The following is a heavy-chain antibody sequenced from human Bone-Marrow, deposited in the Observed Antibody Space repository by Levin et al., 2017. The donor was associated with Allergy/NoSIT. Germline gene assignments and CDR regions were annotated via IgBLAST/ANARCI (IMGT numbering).Heavy chain of an antibody. CDR2: ISRSSRYI. Sequence: GESLKISCTVSGLTVRTNYMNWVRQVPGKGLEWVSSISRSSRYIFSSDSLKGRFTISRDNAKNSLFLQMNSLTAEDTAVYYCARATRGSYHDAFDIWGQGTLVTVSS. CDR1: GLTVRTNY. J-gene: IGHJ3*02. CDR3: ARATRGSYHDAFDI. V-gene: IGHV3-21*01. D-gene: IGHD3-16*02.